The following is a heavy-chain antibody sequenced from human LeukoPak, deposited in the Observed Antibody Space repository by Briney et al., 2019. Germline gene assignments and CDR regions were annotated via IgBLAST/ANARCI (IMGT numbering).Heavy chain of an antibody. V-gene: IGHV4-59*01. CDR1: GGSISSYY. CDR3: ARAHTSSWYMHY. Sequence: SETLSLTCSVSGGSISSYYWSWIRQPPGKGLEWIGYIYYSGSTNYNPSLKSRVTISVDTSENQLSLKLSSVTAADTALYYCARAHTSSWYMHYWGQGTLVTVSS. D-gene: IGHD6-13*01. J-gene: IGHJ4*02. CDR2: IYYSGST.